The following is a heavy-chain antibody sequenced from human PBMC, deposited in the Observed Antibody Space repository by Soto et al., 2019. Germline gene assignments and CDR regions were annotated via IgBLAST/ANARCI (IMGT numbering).Heavy chain of an antibody. D-gene: IGHD6-13*01. J-gene: IGHJ4*02. V-gene: IGHV4-31*03. Sequence: PSETLSLTCTVSGGSISSGGYYWSWIRQHPGKGLEWIGYIYYSGSTYYNPSLKSRVTISVDTSKNQFSLKLSSVTAADTAVYYGARSFGVAAAGPLDYWGQGTLVTV. CDR2: IYYSGST. CDR1: GGSISSGGYY. CDR3: ARSFGVAAAGPLDY.